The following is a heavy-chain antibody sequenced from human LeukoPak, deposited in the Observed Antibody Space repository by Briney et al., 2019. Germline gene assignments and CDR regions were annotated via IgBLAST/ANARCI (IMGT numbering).Heavy chain of an antibody. CDR1: EFTFSNYG. V-gene: IGHV3-33*01. D-gene: IGHD3-10*01. CDR3: ARASMVRGVPFDY. Sequence: GGSLRLSCAASEFTFSNYGLHWVRQAPGKGLEWVAVVLYDGSKRYYADSVKGRFTISRENAKNSLYLQMNSLRAGDTAVYYCARASMVRGVPFDYWGQGTLVTVSS. J-gene: IGHJ4*02. CDR2: VLYDGSKR.